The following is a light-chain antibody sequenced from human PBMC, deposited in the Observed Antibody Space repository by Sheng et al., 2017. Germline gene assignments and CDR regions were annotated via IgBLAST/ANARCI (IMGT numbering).Light chain of an antibody. J-gene: IGLJ3*02. CDR2: EGA. CDR1: SSDVGSYNL. Sequence: QSALTQPASVSGSHGQSITISCTGTSSDVGSYNLVSWYQQHPGKAPKLIIFEGAKRPSGVSNRSLAPSLATRPSLQXLGSRLRTRLINYCCSYAGSSTWSFGGGTKLTVL. CDR3: CSYAGSSTWS. V-gene: IGLV2-23*01.